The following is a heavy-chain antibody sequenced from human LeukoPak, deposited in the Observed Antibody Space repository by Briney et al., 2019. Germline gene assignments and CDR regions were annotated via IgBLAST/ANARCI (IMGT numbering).Heavy chain of an antibody. V-gene: IGHV3-48*03. CDR3: ASGIRGIAAAGNGY. CDR1: GFSFSGCA. Sequence: PGGSLRLSCAASGFSFSGCAMDWVRQAPGKGLEWVSYISSSGSTIYYADSVKGRFTISRDNAKNSLYLQMNSLRAEDTAVYYCASGIRGIAAAGNGYWGQGTLVTVSS. J-gene: IGHJ4*02. CDR2: ISSSGSTI. D-gene: IGHD6-13*01.